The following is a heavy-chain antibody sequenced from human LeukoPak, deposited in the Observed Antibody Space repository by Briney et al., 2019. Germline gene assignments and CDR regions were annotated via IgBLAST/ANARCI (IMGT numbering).Heavy chain of an antibody. Sequence: NPSETLSLTCTVSGGSISSYYWSWLRQPAGKGLEWIGRIYTSGSTNYNPSLKSRVTMSVDTSKNQFSLKLSSVTAADTAVYYCARGVVIAPQTFDYWGQGTLVTVSS. V-gene: IGHV4-4*07. D-gene: IGHD2-21*01. CDR3: ARGVVIAPQTFDY. CDR1: GGSISSYY. CDR2: IYTSGST. J-gene: IGHJ4*02.